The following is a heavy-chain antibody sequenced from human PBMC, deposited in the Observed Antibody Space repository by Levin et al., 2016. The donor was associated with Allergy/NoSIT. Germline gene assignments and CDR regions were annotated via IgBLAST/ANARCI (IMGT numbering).Heavy chain of an antibody. V-gene: IGHV4-34*01. CDR2: INHSGST. J-gene: IGHJ4*02. CDR3: ARGGGVVTAASTLIDY. D-gene: IGHD2-21*02. CDR1: GGSFSGYY. Sequence: GSLRLSCAVYGGSFSGYYWSWIRQPPGKGLEWIGEINHSGSTNYNPSLKSRVTISVDTSKNQFSLKLSSVTAADTAVYYCARGGGVVTAASTLIDYWGQGTLVTVSS.